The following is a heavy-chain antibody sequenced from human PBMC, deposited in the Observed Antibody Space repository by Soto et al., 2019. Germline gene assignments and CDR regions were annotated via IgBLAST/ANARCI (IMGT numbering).Heavy chain of an antibody. D-gene: IGHD1-1*01. CDR2: ISGSASSI. Sequence: EVQLVESGGGLVQPGGSLRLSCAASGFNFRSYEMNWVRQAPGKGLEWVSYISGSASSIYYADSVKGRFTISRDNAKNSLYLQMNSLRAEDTAVYYCTSGRPGGWYFDLWGRGTLVTVS. CDR1: GFNFRSYE. J-gene: IGHJ2*01. V-gene: IGHV3-48*03. CDR3: TSGRPGGWYFDL.